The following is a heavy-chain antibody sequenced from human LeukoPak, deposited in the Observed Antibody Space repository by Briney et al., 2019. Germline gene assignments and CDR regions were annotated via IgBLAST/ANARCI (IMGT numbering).Heavy chain of an antibody. CDR3: ARDCDILTGPASL. D-gene: IGHD3-9*01. J-gene: IGHJ4*02. V-gene: IGHV1-2*02. Sequence: ASVKVSCKASGYTFTGYYMHWVRQAPGQGLEWMGWINPNSGGTNYAQKFQGRVTMTRDTSISTAYMELSRLRSDDTAVYYCARDCDILTGPASLWGQGTLVTVSS. CDR1: GYTFTGYY. CDR2: INPNSGGT.